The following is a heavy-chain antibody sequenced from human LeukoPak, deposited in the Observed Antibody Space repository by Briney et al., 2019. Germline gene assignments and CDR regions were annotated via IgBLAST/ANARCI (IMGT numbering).Heavy chain of an antibody. CDR1: GGTFSSYA. CDR2: IIPIFGTA. D-gene: IGHD4-23*01. CDR3: ARVPIRGTTVVTPYAFDI. V-gene: IGHV1-69*06. Sequence: SVKVSCKASGGTFSSYAISWVRQAPGQGLEWMGGIIPIFGTANYAQKFQGRVTITADKSTSTAYMELSSLRSEDTAVYYCARVPIRGTTVVTPYAFDIWGQGTMVTVSS. J-gene: IGHJ3*02.